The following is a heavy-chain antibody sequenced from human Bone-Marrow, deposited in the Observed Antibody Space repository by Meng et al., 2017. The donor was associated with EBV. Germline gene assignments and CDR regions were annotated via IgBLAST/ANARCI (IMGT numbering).Heavy chain of an antibody. J-gene: IGHJ4*02. CDR3: ASESGRGYTPDY. CDR2: FLPTLGAP. D-gene: IGHD3-10*01. V-gene: IGHV1-69*01. CDR1: GGPFRNYA. Sequence: VHSAAEVKKPWSPGKVSCKTSGGPFRNYAISWVRQAPGQGLEWLGGFLPTLGAPNYAQKFHGRVSITADESTSTHYMDLSSLRSEDTAMYYCASESGRGYTPDYWGQGTLVTVSS.